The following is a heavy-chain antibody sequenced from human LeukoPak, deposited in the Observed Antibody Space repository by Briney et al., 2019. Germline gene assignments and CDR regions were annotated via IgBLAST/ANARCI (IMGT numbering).Heavy chain of an antibody. Sequence: ASVKVSCKASGYTFTSYAMNWVRQAPGQGLEWMGWINTNTGNPTYAQGFTGRFVFSLDTSVSTAYLQISSLKAEDTAVYYCARDPSSGWQRAVDYWGQGTLVTVSS. V-gene: IGHV7-4-1*02. CDR2: INTNTGNP. CDR3: ARDPSSGWQRAVDY. CDR1: GYTFTSYA. D-gene: IGHD6-19*01. J-gene: IGHJ4*02.